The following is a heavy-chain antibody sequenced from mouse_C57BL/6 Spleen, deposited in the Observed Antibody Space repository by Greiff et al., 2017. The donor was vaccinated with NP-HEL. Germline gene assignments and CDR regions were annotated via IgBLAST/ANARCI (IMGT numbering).Heavy chain of an antibody. CDR2: IYPYNGVS. CDR3: ARGFITTVVATRAMDY. V-gene: IGHV1-31*01. J-gene: IGHJ4*01. CDR1: GYSFTGYY. Sequence: EVKLQQSGPELVKPGASVKISCKASGYSFTGYYMHWVKQSHGNILDWIGYIYPYNGVSSYNQKFKGKATLTVDKSSSTAYMELRSLTSEDSAVYYCARGFITTVVATRAMDYWGQGTSVTVSS. D-gene: IGHD1-1*01.